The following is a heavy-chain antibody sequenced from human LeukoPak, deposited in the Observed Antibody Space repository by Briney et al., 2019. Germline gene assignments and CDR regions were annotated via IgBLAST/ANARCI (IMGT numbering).Heavy chain of an antibody. CDR2: ISAYNGNT. D-gene: IGHD3-16*01. CDR1: GGTFSSYA. V-gene: IGHV1-18*01. J-gene: IGHJ4*02. Sequence: ASVKVSCKASGGTFSSYAISWVRQAPGQGLEWMGWISAYNGNTNYAQKLQGRVTMTRDMSTSTVYMELSSLRSEDTAVYYCARDYDYGGGSDYWGQGTLVTVSS. CDR3: ARDYDYGGGSDY.